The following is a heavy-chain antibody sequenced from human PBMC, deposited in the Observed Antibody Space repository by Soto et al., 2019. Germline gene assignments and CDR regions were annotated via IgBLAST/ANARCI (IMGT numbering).Heavy chain of an antibody. D-gene: IGHD6-25*01. CDR2: IYPSNSNT. J-gene: IGHJ3*02. Sequence: GESLKISCKGSGYTFTASWIGWVRQMLGKGLEWMGIIYPSNSNTRYSPSFQGQVTITADKSIRTAYLQWSSLKASDTAMFYCARGGYSGNSKDPFYIWGPGTMVTVSS. V-gene: IGHV5-51*01. CDR1: GYTFTASW. CDR3: ARGGYSGNSKDPFYI.